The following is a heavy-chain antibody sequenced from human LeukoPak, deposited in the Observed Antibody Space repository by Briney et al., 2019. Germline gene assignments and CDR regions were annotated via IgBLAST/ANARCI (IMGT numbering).Heavy chain of an antibody. J-gene: IGHJ6*02. CDR1: GYTFSGYY. CDR3: ARGWTYSSGWYGYYYYGMDV. Sequence: ASVKVSCKASGYTFSGYYMQWVRQAPGQGLEWMGWIYPNGGDTNYSQKFQGRVTMTWDTSISTAYMELSRLSSDDTAVYYCARGWTYSSGWYGYYYYGMDVWGQGTTVTVSS. CDR2: IYPNGGDT. D-gene: IGHD6-19*01. V-gene: IGHV1-2*02.